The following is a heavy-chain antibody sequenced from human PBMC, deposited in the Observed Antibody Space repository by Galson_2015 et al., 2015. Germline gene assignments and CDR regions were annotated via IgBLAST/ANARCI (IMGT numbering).Heavy chain of an antibody. CDR3: ARDLTVLEWSYFDY. Sequence: SLRLSCAASGFTFSSYGMHWVRQAPGKGLEWVAVIWYDGSNKYYADSVKGRFTISRDNSKNTLYLQMNSLRAEGTAVYYCARDLTVLEWSYFDYWGQGTLVTVSS. CDR2: IWYDGSNK. D-gene: IGHD3-3*01. V-gene: IGHV3-33*01. J-gene: IGHJ4*02. CDR1: GFTFSSYG.